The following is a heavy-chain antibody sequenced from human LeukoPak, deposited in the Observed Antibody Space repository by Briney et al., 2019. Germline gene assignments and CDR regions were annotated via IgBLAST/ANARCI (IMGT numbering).Heavy chain of an antibody. D-gene: IGHD4-17*01. CDR2: IYYSGST. V-gene: IGHV4-59*01. Sequence: SETLSLTCTVSGGSISSYYWSWIRQPPGKGLEWIGYIYYSGSTNYNPSLKSRVTISVDTSKNQFSLKLSSVTAADTAVYYCARSTVTEFFGYWGQGTLVTVSS. J-gene: IGHJ4*02. CDR3: ARSTVTEFFGY. CDR1: GGSISSYY.